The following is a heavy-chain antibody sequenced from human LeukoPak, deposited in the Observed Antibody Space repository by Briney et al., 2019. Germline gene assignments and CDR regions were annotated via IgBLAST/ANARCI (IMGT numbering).Heavy chain of an antibody. CDR2: ISSSSSYI. CDR1: GFTFSSHS. CDR3: AKATDRSGAFGS. V-gene: IGHV3-21*01. Sequence: GGSLRLSCAASGFTFSSHSMNWVRQAPGKGLEWVSSISSSSSYIYYADSVNGRFTIYRDNAKNSLDQQMNSRRAEDTAVYDCAKATDRSGAFGSWGQGTMVSVSS. J-gene: IGHJ3*02. D-gene: IGHD3-22*01.